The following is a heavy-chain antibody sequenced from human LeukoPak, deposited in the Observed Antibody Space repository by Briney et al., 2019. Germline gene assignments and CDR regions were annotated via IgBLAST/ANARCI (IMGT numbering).Heavy chain of an antibody. CDR3: ARGQIVTGEVADILTGPPRGAFDI. CDR2: INHSGST. Sequence: SETLSLTCAVYGGSFSGYYWSWIRQPPGKGLEWIGEINHSGSTNYNPSLKGRVTISVDTSKNQFSLKLSSVTAAGTAVYYCARGQIVTGEVADILTGPPRGAFDIWGQGTMVTVSS. J-gene: IGHJ3*02. D-gene: IGHD3-9*01. CDR1: GGSFSGYY. V-gene: IGHV4-34*01.